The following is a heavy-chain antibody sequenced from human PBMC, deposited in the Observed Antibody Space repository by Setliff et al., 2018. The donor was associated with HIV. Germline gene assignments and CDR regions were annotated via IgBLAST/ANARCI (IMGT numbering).Heavy chain of an antibody. J-gene: IGHJ3*02. CDR2: IHTSGST. CDR1: GGSINSYY. Sequence: SETLSLTCTVSGGSINSYYWSWIRQPPGGGLEWIAYIHTSGSTYFNPSFISRVTISIDSSKNQFSLKLMSLTAADTAVYYCARTGYAFDIWGRGTMVTVSS. V-gene: IGHV4-4*08. CDR3: ARTGYAFDI.